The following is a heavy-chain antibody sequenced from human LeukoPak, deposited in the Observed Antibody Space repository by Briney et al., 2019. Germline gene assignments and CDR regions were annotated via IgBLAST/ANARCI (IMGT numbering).Heavy chain of an antibody. V-gene: IGHV1-69-2*01. CDR2: VDPEGGET. CDR3: ATGEYPRKNWFDP. D-gene: IGHD2-2*01. Sequence: ASVKISCKVSGYTFTDYYMHWVQQAPGQGLEWMGVVDPEGGETIYAEKFQGRVTITTDTSTDTAYMELSSLRSEDTAVYYCATGEYPRKNWFDPWGQGTLVTVSS. J-gene: IGHJ5*02. CDR1: GYTFTDYY.